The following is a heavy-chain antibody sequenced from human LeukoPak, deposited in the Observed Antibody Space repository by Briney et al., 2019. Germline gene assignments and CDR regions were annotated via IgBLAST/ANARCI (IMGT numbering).Heavy chain of an antibody. Sequence: SETLSLTWTVAAASIGSSYCSSIRQPAGKGLEWIGRFYISGSTNYNPSLKSRVTMSVDTSKNQFSLRLNSVTAADAAVYYCARDFLLQSEGLFDYWGQGTLVTVSS. CDR3: ARDFLLQSEGLFDY. CDR2: FYISGST. J-gene: IGHJ4*02. V-gene: IGHV4-4*07. D-gene: IGHD4-11*01. CDR1: AASIGSSY.